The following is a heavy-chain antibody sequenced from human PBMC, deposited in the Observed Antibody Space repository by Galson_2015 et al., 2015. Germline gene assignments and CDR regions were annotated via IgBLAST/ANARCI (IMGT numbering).Heavy chain of an antibody. Sequence: SLTCTVSGGSVSSGSYYWSWIRQPPGKGLEWIGYIYYSGSTNYNPSLKSRVTISVDTSKNQFSLKLSSVTAADTAVYYCARVFDWLNTLVDYYYGMDVWGQGTTVTVSS. D-gene: IGHD3-9*01. CDR3: ARVFDWLNTLVDYYYGMDV. V-gene: IGHV4-61*01. J-gene: IGHJ6*02. CDR2: IYYSGST. CDR1: GGSVSSGSYY.